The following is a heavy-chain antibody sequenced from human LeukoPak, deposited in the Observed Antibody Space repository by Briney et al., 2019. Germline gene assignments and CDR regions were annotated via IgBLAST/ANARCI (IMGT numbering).Heavy chain of an antibody. CDR1: GFTFSSYA. J-gene: IGHJ4*02. CDR2: ISGSGGNT. V-gene: IGHV3-23*01. Sequence: GSLRLSCAASGFTFSSYAMSWVRQAPGKGLEWVSAISGSGGNTFYADSVKGRFTISRDNSKNTLYLQMNSLRAEDTALYYCAKVDRYYYDSGGYSDYWGQGTLVTVSS. D-gene: IGHD3-22*01. CDR3: AKVDRYYYDSGGYSDY.